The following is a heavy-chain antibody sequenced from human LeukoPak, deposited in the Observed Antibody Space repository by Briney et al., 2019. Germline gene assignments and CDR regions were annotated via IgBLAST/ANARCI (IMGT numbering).Heavy chain of an antibody. CDR1: GYTFTSYD. Sequence: ASVKVSCKASGYTFTSYDINWVRQATGQGLEWMGWMNPNSGNTGYAQKFQGRVTITRNTSISTAYMELSSLRSEDTAVYYCARGLGWELHLDYFDYWGQGTLVTVSS. CDR3: ARGLGWELHLDYFDY. CDR2: MNPNSGNT. J-gene: IGHJ4*02. V-gene: IGHV1-8*03. D-gene: IGHD1-26*01.